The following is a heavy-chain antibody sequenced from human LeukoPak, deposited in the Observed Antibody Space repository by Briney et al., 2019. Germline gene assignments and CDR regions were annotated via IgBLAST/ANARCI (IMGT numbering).Heavy chain of an antibody. CDR3: ARDGISCTGGHCYFAS. J-gene: IGHJ4*02. Sequence: PGGSLRLSCATSEFIFSNYWMHWVRQAPGKGLVWVSRINDDGSSTTYADSVKGRFTISRDNARNTLYLQMNGLRAEDTAVYYCARDGISCTGGHCYFASWGQGTLVTVSS. V-gene: IGHV3-74*01. CDR1: EFIFSNYW. CDR2: INDDGSST. D-gene: IGHD2-8*02.